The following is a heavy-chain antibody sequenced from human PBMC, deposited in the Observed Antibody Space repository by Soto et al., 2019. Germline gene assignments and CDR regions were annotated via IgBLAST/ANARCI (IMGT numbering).Heavy chain of an antibody. V-gene: IGHV3-23*01. CDR3: ASRSSGWYFDY. D-gene: IGHD6-19*01. CDR2: ISGSGDST. J-gene: IGHJ4*02. CDR1: GFTFSSYA. Sequence: EVQLLESGGGLVQPGGSLRLSCAASGFTFSSYAMNWVRQAPGKGLEWVSVISGSGDSTYYADSVKGRFTISRDNSKNRLYLQMNSLRAEDTAVYYCASRSSGWYFDYWGQGTLITVSS.